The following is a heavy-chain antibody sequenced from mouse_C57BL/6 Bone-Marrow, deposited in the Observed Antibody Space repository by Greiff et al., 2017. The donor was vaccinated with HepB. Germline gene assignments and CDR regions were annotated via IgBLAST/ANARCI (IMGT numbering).Heavy chain of an antibody. V-gene: IGHV8-8*01. D-gene: IGHD2-4*01. CDR3: ARIEGYLIYYDYDWFAY. CDR1: GFSLSTFGMG. J-gene: IGHJ3*01. Sequence: QVTLKESGPGILQPSQTLSLTCSFPGFSLSTFGMGVGWIRQPSGKGLEWLAHIWWDDDKYYNPALKSRLTISKATSKNQVFLKIANVDTADTATYYCARIEGYLIYYDYDWFAYWGQGTLVTVSA. CDR2: IWWDDDK.